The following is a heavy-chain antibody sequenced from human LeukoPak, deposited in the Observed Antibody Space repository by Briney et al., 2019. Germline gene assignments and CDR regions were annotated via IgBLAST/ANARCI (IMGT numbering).Heavy chain of an antibody. CDR1: GFTFSSHN. V-gene: IGHV3-48*04. CDR3: ARDGGFCSGGFCYRLFDP. J-gene: IGHJ5*02. D-gene: IGHD2-15*01. Sequence: GGSLRLSCAASGFTFSSHNMVWVRQPPGKGLEWISYISDSSITMYYADSVKGRFTISRDNAKNSLYLQMNSLRAEDTAVYYCARDGGFCSGGFCYRLFDPWGQGTLVTVSS. CDR2: ISDSSITM.